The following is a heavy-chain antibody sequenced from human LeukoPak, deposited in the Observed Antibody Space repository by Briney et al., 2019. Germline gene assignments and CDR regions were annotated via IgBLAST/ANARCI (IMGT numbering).Heavy chain of an antibody. D-gene: IGHD5-18*01. CDR3: AKDRAYQLHVDTAMAGYFDY. J-gene: IGHJ4*02. CDR1: GFTFSSYG. CDR2: IRYDGSNK. Sequence: PGGSLRLSCAASGFTFSSYGVHWVRQAPGKGLEWVAFIRYDGSNKYYADSVKGRFTISRDNSKNTLYLQMNSLRAEDTAVYYCAKDRAYQLHVDTAMAGYFDYWGQGTLVTVSS. V-gene: IGHV3-30*02.